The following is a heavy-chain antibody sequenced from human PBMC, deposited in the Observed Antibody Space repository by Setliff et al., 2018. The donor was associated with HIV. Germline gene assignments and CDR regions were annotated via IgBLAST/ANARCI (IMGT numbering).Heavy chain of an antibody. CDR3: ARGVAAAGALMDV. D-gene: IGHD6-13*01. Sequence: PSETLSLTCNVSGASVSIYFWVWIRQPAGKTLEWIGRTHSSGDTHYSPSLNSRVTMSLDTSKNQFSLEMTSVTAADTAVYYCARGVAAAGALMDVWGKGTTVTVSS. CDR2: THSSGDT. V-gene: IGHV4-4*07. CDR1: GASVSIYF. J-gene: IGHJ6*03.